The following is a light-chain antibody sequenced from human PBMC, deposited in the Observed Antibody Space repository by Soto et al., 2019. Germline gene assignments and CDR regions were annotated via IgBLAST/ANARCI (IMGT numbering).Light chain of an antibody. CDR3: TSYAGSNNLGV. CDR1: SSDVGGYNY. Sequence: QSVLTQPPSASGSPGQSVTISCTGTSSDVGGYNYVSWYQQHPGKAPKVIIYEVTKRPSGVPDRFSGSKSGNTASLTVSGLQAEDEADYYCTSYAGSNNLGVFGTGTKATVL. V-gene: IGLV2-8*01. CDR2: EVT. J-gene: IGLJ1*01.